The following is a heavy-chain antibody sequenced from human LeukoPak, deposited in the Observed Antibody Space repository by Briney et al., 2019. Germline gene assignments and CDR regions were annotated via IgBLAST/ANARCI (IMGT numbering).Heavy chain of an antibody. CDR2: IRKKVNSYTT. D-gene: IGHD1-26*01. V-gene: IGHV3-72*01. CDR1: GFTFSDHY. Sequence: LGGSLRLSCAASGFTFSDHYMDWVRQAPGKGLEWVGRIRKKVNSYTTEYAASVKGRFTISRDDSKNSLYLQVNSLKTEDTAVYYCVRVQTSGNYYYFDYWGQGTLVTVSS. CDR3: VRVQTSGNYYYFDY. J-gene: IGHJ4*02.